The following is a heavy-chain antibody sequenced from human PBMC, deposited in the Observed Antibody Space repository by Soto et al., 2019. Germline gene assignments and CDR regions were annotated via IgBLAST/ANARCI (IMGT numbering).Heavy chain of an antibody. V-gene: IGHV3-30*03. J-gene: IGHJ4*02. CDR2: ISYDGSNK. Sequence: PGGSLRLSCAASGFTFSSYNMHWVRQAPGKGLEWVAVISYDGSNKYYADSVKGRFTISRDNSKNTLYLQMNSLRAEDTAVYYCAIRKDYYDSSGPIDYWGQGTLVTVSS. CDR1: GFTFSSYN. D-gene: IGHD3-22*01. CDR3: AIRKDYYDSSGPIDY.